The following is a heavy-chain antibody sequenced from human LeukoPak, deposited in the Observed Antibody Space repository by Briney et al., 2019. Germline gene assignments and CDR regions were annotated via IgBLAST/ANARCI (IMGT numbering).Heavy chain of an antibody. CDR2: IYYSGST. CDR3: ARVNVLLWFGKAQVYMDV. CDR1: GGSISSSSYY. Sequence: SETLSLTCTVSGGSISSSSYYWGWIRQPPGKGLEWIGSIYYSGSTYYNPSLKSRVTISVDTSKNQFSLKLSSVTAADTAVYYCARVNVLLWFGKAQVYMDVWGKGTTVTVSS. J-gene: IGHJ6*03. V-gene: IGHV4-39*07. D-gene: IGHD3-10*01.